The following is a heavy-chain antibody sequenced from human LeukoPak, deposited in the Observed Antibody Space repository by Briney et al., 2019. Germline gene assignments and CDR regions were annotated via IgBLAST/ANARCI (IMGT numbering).Heavy chain of an antibody. CDR1: GGSISSYY. CDR3: ARHDDRLRGPDLHFDY. D-gene: IGHD4-17*01. V-gene: IGHV4-59*08. CDR2: IYYSGSP. Sequence: SETLSLTCTVSGGSISSYYWSWIRQPPGKGLEWIGYIYYSGSPNYNPSLKSRVTISVDTSKNQFSLKLTSVTAADTALYYWARHDDRLRGPDLHFDYCGQGTLVTVSS. J-gene: IGHJ4*02.